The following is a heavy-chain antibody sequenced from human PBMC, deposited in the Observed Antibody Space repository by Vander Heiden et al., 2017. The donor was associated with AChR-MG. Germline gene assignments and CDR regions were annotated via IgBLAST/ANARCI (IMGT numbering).Heavy chain of an antibody. CDR1: GYTFTSYD. D-gene: IGHD1-26*01. CDR3: ARDREGSGSGDFDI. V-gene: IGHV1-8*01. J-gene: IGHJ3*02. CDR2: MSPNSAAI. Sequence: QVQLVQSGAEVKKPGASVKVSCQAFGYTFTSYDINWVRQASGQGLEWVGWMSPNSAAIGYAQKFQGRVTMTKSTSISTAYMELTSLTSEDTAVYYCARDREGSGSGDFDIWGQGTMVTVSS.